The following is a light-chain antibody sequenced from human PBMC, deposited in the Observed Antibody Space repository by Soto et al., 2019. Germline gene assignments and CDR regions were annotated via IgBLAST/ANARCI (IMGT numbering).Light chain of an antibody. CDR2: DVS. CDR1: SSDVGGYNY. J-gene: IGLJ2*01. Sequence: QSALTQPASVSGSPGQSITISCTGTSSDVGGYNYVSWYQQHPGKAPKLMIYDVSNRPSGVSNRFSGSKSGNTASLTISGLLAEDEADYYCSSYTSSSTLVVLGGGTKVTVL. CDR3: SSYTSSSTLVV. V-gene: IGLV2-14*01.